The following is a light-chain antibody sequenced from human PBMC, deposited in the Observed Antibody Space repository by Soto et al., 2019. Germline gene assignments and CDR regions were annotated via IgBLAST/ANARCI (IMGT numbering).Light chain of an antibody. Sequence: DIQLTQSPSLLSAFVGDTVTITCRASQAMSTYLAWYQQKPGKVPKLLIRSASTLQSGVPPRFSGGGSGTEFTLTISTLQPADSGIYYCQQLNGYQLAFGGGTNVEIK. CDR3: QQLNGYQLA. CDR1: QAMSTY. J-gene: IGKJ4*01. CDR2: SAS. V-gene: IGKV1-9*01.